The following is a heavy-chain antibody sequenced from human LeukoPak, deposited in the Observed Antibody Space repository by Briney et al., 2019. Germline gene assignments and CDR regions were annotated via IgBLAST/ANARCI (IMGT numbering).Heavy chain of an antibody. Sequence: PGGSLRLSCVVSGFTFNRWCKNRVRQAPGKGLEWVAHINPDGRDTYYVDSVKGRFTISRDNAENSMYLQMNSLRVEDTAVYYCTSWGDTTAEYFQRWGQGTLVTVSS. CDR1: GFTFNRWC. J-gene: IGHJ1*01. CDR3: TSWGDTTAEYFQR. CDR2: INPDGRDT. V-gene: IGHV3-7*01. D-gene: IGHD2-21*02.